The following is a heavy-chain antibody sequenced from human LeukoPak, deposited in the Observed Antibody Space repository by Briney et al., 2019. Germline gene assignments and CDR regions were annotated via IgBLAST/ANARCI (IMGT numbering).Heavy chain of an antibody. V-gene: IGHV3-53*01. CDR1: GFTVSTNY. Sequence: GGSLRLSCAASGFTVSTNYMTWIRQAPGKGLEWVSVMYTLGNTNYSDSVRGRFTISRDNSKNTLYLQLNSLRAEDTAVYYCAKGPKQQLVGSRGHYFDYWGQGTLVTVSS. CDR2: MYTLGNT. CDR3: AKGPKQQLVGSRGHYFDY. D-gene: IGHD6-13*01. J-gene: IGHJ4*02.